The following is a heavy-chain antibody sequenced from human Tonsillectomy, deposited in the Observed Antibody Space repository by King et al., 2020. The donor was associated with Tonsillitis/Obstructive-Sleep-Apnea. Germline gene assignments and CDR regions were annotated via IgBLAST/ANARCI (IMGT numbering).Heavy chain of an antibody. CDR3: ALTSYYLYYFDY. CDR1: GFSLSTSGMC. CDR2: IDWDDDK. V-gene: IGHV2-70*11. Sequence: VTLKESGPALVKPTQTLTLTCTFSGFSLSTSGMCVSWIRQPPGKALEWLARIDWDDDKYYSTSLKTRLTIPKDTSKNQVVLTMTNMDPVDTATYYCALTSYYLYYFDYWGQGTLVTVSS. J-gene: IGHJ4*02. D-gene: IGHD3-10*01.